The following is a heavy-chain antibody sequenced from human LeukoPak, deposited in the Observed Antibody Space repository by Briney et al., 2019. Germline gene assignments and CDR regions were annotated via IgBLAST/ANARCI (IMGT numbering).Heavy chain of an antibody. D-gene: IGHD4-17*01. V-gene: IGHV4-34*01. CDR2: INHSGST. Sequence: SETLSLTCAVYGGSFSGYYWSWIRQPPGKGLEWIGEINHSGSTNYNPSLKSRVTISVDTSKNQFSLKLSSVTAADTAVYYCARVSILSVTTRPIDYWGQGTLVTVSS. CDR3: ARVSILSVTTRPIDY. J-gene: IGHJ4*02. CDR1: GGSFSGYY.